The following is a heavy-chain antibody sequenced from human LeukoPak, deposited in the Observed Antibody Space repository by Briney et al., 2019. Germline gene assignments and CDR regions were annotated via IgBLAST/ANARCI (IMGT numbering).Heavy chain of an antibody. D-gene: IGHD3-22*01. V-gene: IGHV3-30*02. CDR2: IRYDGSNK. Sequence: GGSLRLSCAASGFTFSSYGMHWVRQAPGKGLEWVAFIRYDGSNKYYADSVKGRFTISRDNSKNTLYLQMNSLRAEDTAVYYCAKDHSITMIAPSWAFDIWGQGTMVTVSS. J-gene: IGHJ3*02. CDR3: AKDHSITMIAPSWAFDI. CDR1: GFTFSSYG.